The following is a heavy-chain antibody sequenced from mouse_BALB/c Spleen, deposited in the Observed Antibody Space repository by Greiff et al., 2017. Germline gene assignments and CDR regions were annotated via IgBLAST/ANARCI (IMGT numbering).Heavy chain of an antibody. V-gene: IGHV1S137*01. CDR1: GYTFTDYA. D-gene: IGHD2-1*01. J-gene: IGHJ4*01. CDR2: ISTYYGDA. CDR3: ARCLVGNYEAMDY. Sequence: QVHVKQSGAELVRPGVSVKISCKGSGYTFTDYAMHWVKQSHAKSLEWIGVISTYYGDASYNQKFKGKATMTVDKSSSTAYMELARLTSEDSAIYYCARCLVGNYEAMDYWGQGTSVTVSS.